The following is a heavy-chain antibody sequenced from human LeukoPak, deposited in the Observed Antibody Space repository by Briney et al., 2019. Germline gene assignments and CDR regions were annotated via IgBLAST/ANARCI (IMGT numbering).Heavy chain of an antibody. J-gene: IGHJ5*02. D-gene: IGHD3-10*01. CDR1: GGTFSSYT. Sequence: GSSVKVSCKASGGTFSSYTISWVRQAPGQGLEWMGGIIPIFGTANYAQKFQGRVTITADESTSTAYMELSSLRSEDTAVYYCACYYGSGSYPAINWFDPWGQGTLVTVSS. V-gene: IGHV1-69*01. CDR3: ACYYGSGSYPAINWFDP. CDR2: IIPIFGTA.